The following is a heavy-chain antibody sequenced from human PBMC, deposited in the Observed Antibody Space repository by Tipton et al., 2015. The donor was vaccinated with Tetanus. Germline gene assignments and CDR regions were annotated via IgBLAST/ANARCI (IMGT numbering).Heavy chain of an antibody. J-gene: IGHJ4*02. CDR1: GDSITSFY. D-gene: IGHD5-18*01. Sequence: TLSLTCTVSGDSITSFYWSWIRQPPGKGLEWIGYIFYGGTTNYNPSLKSRVSMSVDTSKNQFSLNLSSVTAADTAVYYCARHLTYTYTSRYFDYWGLGTLVTVSS. V-gene: IGHV4-59*12. CDR2: IFYGGTT. CDR3: ARHLTYTYTSRYFDY.